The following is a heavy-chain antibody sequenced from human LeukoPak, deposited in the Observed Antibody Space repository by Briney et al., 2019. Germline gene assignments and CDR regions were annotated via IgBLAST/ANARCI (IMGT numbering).Heavy chain of an antibody. CDR2: IYSDNT. V-gene: IGHV3-53*01. J-gene: IGHJ4*02. CDR1: GFTVSSNS. D-gene: IGHD1-7*01. CDR3: AKDRPITGTTGWFDY. Sequence: GGSLRLSCTVSGFTVSSNSMSWVRQAPGKGLEWVSFIYSDNTHYSDSVKGRFTISRDNSKNTLYLQMNSLRAEDTAVYYCAKDRPITGTTGWFDYWGQGTLVTVSS.